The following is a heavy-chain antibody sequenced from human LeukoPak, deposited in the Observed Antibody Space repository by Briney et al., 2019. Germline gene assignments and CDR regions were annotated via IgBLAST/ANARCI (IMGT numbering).Heavy chain of an antibody. CDR1: GYTFTTYY. Sequence: ASLTVSCKASGYTFTTYYLHWVRQAPGQGLEWMGLINPSGGSTSYAQKFQGRVTMTRDTSTTTVYMELSSLRSEDTAVYYCARIIAASATWDYWGQGTLVTVSS. CDR2: INPSGGST. CDR3: ARIIAASATWDY. V-gene: IGHV1-46*01. J-gene: IGHJ4*02. D-gene: IGHD6-13*01.